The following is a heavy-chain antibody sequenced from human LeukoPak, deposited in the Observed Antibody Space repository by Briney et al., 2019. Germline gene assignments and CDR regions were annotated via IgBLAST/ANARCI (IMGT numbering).Heavy chain of an antibody. CDR3: TRERSTPGINWFDP. J-gene: IGHJ5*02. D-gene: IGHD2-2*01. CDR1: GESFGAYS. V-gene: IGHV4-34*01. Sequence: PSETLSLTCAVYGESFGAYSWNWIRQSPGKGLEWIGEINHSGSTNYNPSLKSRVTISVDTSKNQTSKRQFSLKLNSVTAADTAVYYCTRERSTPGINWFDPWGQGTLVTVSS. CDR2: INHSGST.